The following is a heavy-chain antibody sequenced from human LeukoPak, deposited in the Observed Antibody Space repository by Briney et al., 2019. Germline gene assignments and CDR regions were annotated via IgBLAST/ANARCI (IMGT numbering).Heavy chain of an antibody. CDR3: ARGKGYYYDSSGYHPVFDI. CDR1: GYTFTSYD. CDR2: MNPNSGNT. D-gene: IGHD3-22*01. J-gene: IGHJ3*02. V-gene: IGHV1-8*03. Sequence: GASVKVSCKASGYTFTSYDINWVRQATGQGLEWMGWMNPNSGNTGYAQKFQGRVTITRNTSISTAYMELSSLRSDDTAVYYCARGKGYYYDSSGYHPVFDIWGQGTLVTVSS.